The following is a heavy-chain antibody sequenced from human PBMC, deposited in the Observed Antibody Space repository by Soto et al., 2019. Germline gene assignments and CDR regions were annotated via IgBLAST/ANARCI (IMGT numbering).Heavy chain of an antibody. V-gene: IGHV3-30-3*01. CDR1: GFTFSIYA. Sequence: QVQLVESGGGVVQPGRSLRLSCAASGFTFSIYAMHWVRQAPGKGLEWVAVISYDGSNKYYADSVKGRFTISRDNSKNTVYLQMNSLRAEDSAVYYCARVYSDGWFDPWGQGTLVTVSS. D-gene: IGHD2-8*01. CDR2: ISYDGSNK. J-gene: IGHJ5*02. CDR3: ARVYSDGWFDP.